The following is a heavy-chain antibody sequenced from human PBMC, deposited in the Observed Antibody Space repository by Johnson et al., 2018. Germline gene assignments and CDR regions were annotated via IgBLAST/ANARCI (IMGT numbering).Heavy chain of an antibody. V-gene: IGHV3-9*01. CDR2: ISWNSGNI. CDR1: GFTFDDYG. J-gene: IGHJ1*01. D-gene: IGHD6-13*01. Sequence: EVQLVESGGGVVRPGGSLRLSCAASGFTFDDYGMHWVRQAPGKGLEWVSGISWNSGNIGYADSVKGRFTISRDNAKNSLYVQMNSLRAEDTAFYYCARDIGSSWYRGFQHWGQGTLVSVSS. CDR3: ARDIGSSWYRGFQH.